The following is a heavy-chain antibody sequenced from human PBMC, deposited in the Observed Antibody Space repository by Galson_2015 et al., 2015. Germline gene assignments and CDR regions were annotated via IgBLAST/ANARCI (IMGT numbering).Heavy chain of an antibody. V-gene: IGHV3-48*03. J-gene: IGHJ1*01. CDR1: GVTFSSYE. Sequence: SLRLSGAASGVTFSSYEMNWVRQAPGKGLEWVSYISSSGSTIYYADSVKGRFTISRDNAKNSLYLQMNSLRAEDTAVYYCARDYQRSSWQQYFQHWGQGTLVTASS. CDR3: ARDYQRSSWQQYFQH. CDR2: ISSSGSTI. D-gene: IGHD6-13*01.